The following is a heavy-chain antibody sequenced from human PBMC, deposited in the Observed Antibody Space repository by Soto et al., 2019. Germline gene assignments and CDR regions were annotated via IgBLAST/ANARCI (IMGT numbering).Heavy chain of an antibody. CDR1: GGAFSTYP. V-gene: IGHV1-69*04. CDR2: IVPVLGVP. Sequence: QVQLVQSGAEVMKPGSSVKVSCMPSGGAFSTYPLSWVRQAPGQGLEWMGRIVPVLGVPNYAQRFQGRVTMTADKDTNTGYLELSSLRFEDTAVYYCGRDRYAYGSGSTIDNWGQGTLVTVSS. D-gene: IGHD3-10*01. J-gene: IGHJ4*02. CDR3: GRDRYAYGSGSTIDN.